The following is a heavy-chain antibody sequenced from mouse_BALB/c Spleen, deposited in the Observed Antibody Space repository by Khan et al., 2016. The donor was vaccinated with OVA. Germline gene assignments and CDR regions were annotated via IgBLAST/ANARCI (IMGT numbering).Heavy chain of an antibody. Sequence: VQLQESGAELVRPGASVKLSCKTSGYIFTSYWIHWVKQRSGQGLEWIARIYPETDNTYYNEKLKDKATLTADKSSSTAYMQLSSLKSEDSAVYICASEEALYDIDYWGQGTTLTVSS. CDR1: GYIFTSYW. V-gene: IGHV1S132*01. D-gene: IGHD2-12*01. CDR3: ASEEALYDIDY. CDR2: IYPETDNT. J-gene: IGHJ2*01.